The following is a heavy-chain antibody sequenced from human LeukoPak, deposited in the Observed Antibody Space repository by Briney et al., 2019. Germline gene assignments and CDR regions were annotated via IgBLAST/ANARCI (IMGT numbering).Heavy chain of an antibody. CDR2: ISYDGSNK. V-gene: IGHV3-30*18. CDR3: AKLNYYDSSGYSYDDY. J-gene: IGHJ4*02. D-gene: IGHD3-22*01. CDR1: GVTFSSYG. Sequence: GGSLRLSCAASGVTFSSYGMHWVRQAPGKGLEGVAVISYDGSNKYYADSVKGRFTISRDNSKNTLYLQMNSLRAEDTAVYYCAKLNYYDSSGYSYDDYWGQGTLVTVSS.